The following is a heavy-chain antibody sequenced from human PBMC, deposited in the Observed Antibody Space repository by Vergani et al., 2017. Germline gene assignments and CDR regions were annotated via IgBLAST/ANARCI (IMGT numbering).Heavy chain of an antibody. Sequence: QVQLVESGGGVVQPGRSLRLSCAASGFTFSSYGMHWVRQAPGKGLEWVAVISYDGSNKYYADSVKGRFTISRDNSKTTLYLQMNSLRAEDTAVYYCAKDWDYYGSGSYSMGFDYWGQGTLVTVSS. J-gene: IGHJ4*02. CDR1: GFTFSSYG. CDR2: ISYDGSNK. V-gene: IGHV3-30*18. CDR3: AKDWDYYGSGSYSMGFDY. D-gene: IGHD3-10*01.